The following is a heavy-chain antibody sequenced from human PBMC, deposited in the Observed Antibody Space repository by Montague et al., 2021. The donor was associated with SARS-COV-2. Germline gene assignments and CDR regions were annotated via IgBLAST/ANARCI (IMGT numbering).Heavy chain of an antibody. Sequence: SLRLSCAASGFTFSNSVMNWVRQAPGKGLEWVSGSSGSDGGTHYADSVKGRFTISGDNSKNVLYLQMNSLRAEDTALYYCAKDSYYYGLGYGMDVWGQGTTVTVSS. D-gene: IGHD3-10*01. CDR1: GFTFSNSV. V-gene: IGHV3-23*01. CDR2: SSGSDGGT. CDR3: AKDSYYYGLGYGMDV. J-gene: IGHJ6*02.